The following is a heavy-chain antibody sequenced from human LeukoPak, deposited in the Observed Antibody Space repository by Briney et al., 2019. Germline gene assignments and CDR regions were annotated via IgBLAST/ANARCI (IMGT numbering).Heavy chain of an antibody. CDR3: ARSGRWSGYSVGYYYYYIDV. CDR1: GFTFSTYS. J-gene: IGHJ6*03. CDR2: ISSDSSSI. Sequence: PGGSLRLSCAASGFTFSTYSMNWVRQAPGKGLEWISCISSDSSSIYYADSVKGRFTISRDNARNSLYLQMNSLRAEDTAVFYCARSGRWSGYSVGYYYYYIDVWGKGTTVTVSS. V-gene: IGHV3-48*01. D-gene: IGHD3-3*01.